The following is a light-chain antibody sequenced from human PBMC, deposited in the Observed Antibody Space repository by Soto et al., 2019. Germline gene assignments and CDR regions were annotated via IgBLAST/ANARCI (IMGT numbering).Light chain of an antibody. V-gene: IGKV3-11*01. J-gene: IGKJ1*01. CDR1: QSVNNY. CDR2: DTS. Sequence: EIMLTQSPATLSLSPGERATLSCRASQSVNNYLAWYQQKPGQAPRLLIYDTSDRASGIPARFSGSGSGTDFTLTISSLEPEDFAVFYCQQRSVWPWTFGQGTKVDI. CDR3: QQRSVWPWT.